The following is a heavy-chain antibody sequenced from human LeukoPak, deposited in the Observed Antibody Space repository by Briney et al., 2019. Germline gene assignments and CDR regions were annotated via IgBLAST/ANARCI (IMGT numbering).Heavy chain of an antibody. V-gene: IGHV3-21*05. CDR1: GFTFSSYS. CDR3: VRLYDARPSS. J-gene: IGHJ5*02. Sequence: GGSLRLSCAASGFTFSSYSMNWVRQAPGKGLEWVSYVSGTSTYTSYADSVRGRFTISRDNAKNSLYLQMNSLRAEDTAVYYCVRLYDARPSSWGKGTLVTVSS. CDR2: VSGTSTYT. D-gene: IGHD3-22*01.